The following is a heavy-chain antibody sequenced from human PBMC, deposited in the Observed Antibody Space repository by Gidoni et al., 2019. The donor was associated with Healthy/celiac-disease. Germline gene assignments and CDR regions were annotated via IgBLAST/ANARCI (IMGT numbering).Heavy chain of an antibody. Sequence: EVQQLESGRGLGQPGRYLSLSCAASGSTFRGYAVSWVRQPPGKGLEWIAAISGSGGSTYYASPVNGRSTISRDNSKHTFYLQITSLRAESTVVYYCANGLFIDGYSKSPTWVFDYWGQGTLVTVSS. CDR1: GSTFRGYA. V-gene: IGHV3-23*01. CDR2: ISGSGGST. D-gene: IGHD5-18*01. CDR3: ANGLFIDGYSKSPTWVFDY. J-gene: IGHJ4*02.